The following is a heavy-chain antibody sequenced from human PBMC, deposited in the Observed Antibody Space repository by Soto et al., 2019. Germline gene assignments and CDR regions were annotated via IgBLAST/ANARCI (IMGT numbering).Heavy chain of an antibody. CDR2: INPNSGGT. CDR1: GYTFTGYY. D-gene: IGHD2-2*01. Sequence: GASVKVSCKASGYTFTGYYMHWVRQAPGQGLEWMGWINPNSGGTNYAQKFQGWVTMTRDTSISTAYMELSRLRSDDTAGYYLAGGGSYQLPRRPLAYGGKGPLVTVPS. J-gene: IGHJ4*02. CDR3: AGGGSYQLPRRPLAY. V-gene: IGHV1-2*04.